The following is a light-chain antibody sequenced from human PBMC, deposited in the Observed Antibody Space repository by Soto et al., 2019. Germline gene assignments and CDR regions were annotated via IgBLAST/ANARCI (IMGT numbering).Light chain of an antibody. V-gene: IGLV2-14*01. CDR3: GSYTSTSTLA. Sequence: QSALTQPASVSGSPGQSITISCTGTSSDIGGYNYVSWYQQHPGKAPKLMIFDVSYRPSGVSNRFSGSKSGNAASLTISGLQAEDEADYYCGSYTSTSTLAFGGGTKLTVL. CDR1: SSDIGGYNY. CDR2: DVS. J-gene: IGLJ2*01.